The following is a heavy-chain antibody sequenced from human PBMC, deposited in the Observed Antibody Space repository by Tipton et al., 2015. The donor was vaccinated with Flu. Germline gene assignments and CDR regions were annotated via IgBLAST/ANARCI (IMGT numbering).Heavy chain of an antibody. V-gene: IGHV4-59*01. CDR2: MAYSGST. CDR1: GGSISSDY. D-gene: IGHD6-6*01. Sequence: TLSLTCTVSGGSISSDYWSWIRQPPGRGLEWIGYMAYSGSTYYNPSLKSRVAISIDTSKNQVSLKLSSVTAADTAVYYCARDKGVSARILDNWGQGALVTVSS. CDR3: ARDKGVSARILDN. J-gene: IGHJ4*02.